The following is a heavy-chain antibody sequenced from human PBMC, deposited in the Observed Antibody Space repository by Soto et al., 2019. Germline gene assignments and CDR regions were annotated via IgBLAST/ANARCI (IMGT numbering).Heavy chain of an antibody. Sequence: EVQLLESGGGLVQPGGSLRLSCAASGFTFSSYAMSWVRQAPGKGLEWVSAISGSGGSTYYAGSVKGRFTISRDNSKNTLYLQMNRLRAEHTAVYYCAKVQIRITIFGVVTSSWGENEYWGQGTLVTVSS. J-gene: IGHJ4*02. CDR2: ISGSGGST. V-gene: IGHV3-23*01. CDR3: AKVQIRITIFGVVTSSWGENEY. D-gene: IGHD3-3*01. CDR1: GFTFSSYA.